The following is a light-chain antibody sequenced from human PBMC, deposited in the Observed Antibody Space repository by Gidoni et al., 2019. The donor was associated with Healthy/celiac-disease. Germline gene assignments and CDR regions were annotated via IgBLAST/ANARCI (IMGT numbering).Light chain of an antibody. J-gene: IGKJ2*01. CDR3: QQSYSTPLYT. CDR1: QSISSY. CDR2: AAS. V-gene: IGKV1-39*01. Sequence: DIQMTKSPYSLSASVGDRVTIPCRASQSISSYLNWYQQKPGKAPKLLIYAASSLQSGVPSRFSGSGSGTEFTLTISSLQPEDFATYYCQQSYSTPLYTFGQGTKLEFK.